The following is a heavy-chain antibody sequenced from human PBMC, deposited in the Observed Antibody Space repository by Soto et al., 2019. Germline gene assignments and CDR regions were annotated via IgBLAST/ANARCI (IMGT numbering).Heavy chain of an antibody. D-gene: IGHD3-22*01. CDR1: GFTFISYG. CDR3: AKEGTLYYYDSSGIEYFQH. V-gene: IGHV3-30*18. Sequence: TGGSLRLSCAASGFTFISYGMHWVRQAPGKGLEWVAVISYDGSNKYYADSVKGRFTISRDNSKNTLYLQMNSLRAEDTAVYYCAKEGTLYYYDSSGIEYFQHWGQGTLVTVSS. CDR2: ISYDGSNK. J-gene: IGHJ1*01.